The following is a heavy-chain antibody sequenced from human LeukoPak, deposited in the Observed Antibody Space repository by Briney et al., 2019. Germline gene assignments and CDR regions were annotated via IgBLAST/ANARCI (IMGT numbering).Heavy chain of an antibody. Sequence: PSETLSLTCTVSGGSIGSSSYYWGWIRQPPGKGLEWIGSIYYSGSTYYNPSLKSRVTISVDTSKNQFSLKLSSVTAADTAVYYCARGGYSSSWYDNWFDPWGQGTLVTVSS. V-gene: IGHV4-39*01. CDR3: ARGGYSSSWYDNWFDP. D-gene: IGHD6-13*01. CDR2: IYYSGST. CDR1: GGSIGSSSYY. J-gene: IGHJ5*02.